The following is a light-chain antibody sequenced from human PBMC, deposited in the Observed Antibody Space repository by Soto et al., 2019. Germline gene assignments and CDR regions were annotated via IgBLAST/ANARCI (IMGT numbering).Light chain of an antibody. CDR1: QSLLYRSKNKDY. V-gene: IGKV4-1*01. Sequence: DIIMTQSPESLAVSLGERATTNCKSSQSLLYRSKNKDYLAWYQQKPGQPPRLLIYWASTRESGVSDRFSGSGSGTDFTLTITSMQAEDVAVYYCQQYFNTPWTFGQGTKVEIK. CDR3: QQYFNTPWT. J-gene: IGKJ1*01. CDR2: WAS.